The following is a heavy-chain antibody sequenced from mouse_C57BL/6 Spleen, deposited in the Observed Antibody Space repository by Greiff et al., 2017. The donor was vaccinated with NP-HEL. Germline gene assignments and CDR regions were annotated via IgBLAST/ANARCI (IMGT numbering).Heavy chain of an antibody. CDR2: ISSGGSYT. D-gene: IGHD1-1*01. CDR3: ARHGDYYGSSHYFDY. Sequence: EVQGVESGGDLVKPGGSLKLSCAASGFTFSSYGMSWVRQTPDKRLEWVATISSGGSYTYYPDSVKGRFTISRDNAKNTLYLQMSSLKSEDTAMYYCARHGDYYGSSHYFDYWGQGTTLTVSS. CDR1: GFTFSSYG. J-gene: IGHJ2*01. V-gene: IGHV5-6*01.